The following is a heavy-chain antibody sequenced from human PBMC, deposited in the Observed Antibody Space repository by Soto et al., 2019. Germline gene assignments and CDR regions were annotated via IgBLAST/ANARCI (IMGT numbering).Heavy chain of an antibody. Sequence: QVQLVQSGAEVKKPGASVKVSCKASGYTFTSYDIKWVRQATGQGLEWMVCMNPSTGSTGFAQKFQGRVTMISNTSISTAYLELSSLTSEDTAVYYCARGRLVAGTVDYWGQGTLVTVSS. CDR1: GYTFTSYD. CDR2: MNPSTGST. J-gene: IGHJ4*02. CDR3: ARGRLVAGTVDY. D-gene: IGHD6-19*01. V-gene: IGHV1-8*01.